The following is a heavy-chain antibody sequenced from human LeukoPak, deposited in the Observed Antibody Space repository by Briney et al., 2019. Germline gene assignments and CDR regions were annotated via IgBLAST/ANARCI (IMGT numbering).Heavy chain of an antibody. CDR2: IYPGDSDT. J-gene: IGHJ3*02. CDR3: ARPPYGSGRNAFDI. V-gene: IGHV5-51*01. CDR1: GSRFTSYW. Sequence: GASLKISCKGSGSRFTSYWIGWVRQMPGKGLEWMGIIYPGDSDTRYSPSFQGQVTISADKSISTAYLQWSSLKASDTAMYYCARPPYGSGRNAFDIWGQGTMVTVSS. D-gene: IGHD3-10*01.